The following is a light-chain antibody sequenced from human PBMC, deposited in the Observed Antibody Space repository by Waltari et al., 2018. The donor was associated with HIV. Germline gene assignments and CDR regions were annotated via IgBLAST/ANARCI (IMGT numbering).Light chain of an antibody. CDR2: KAS. Sequence: DIQMTQPPSTLSASVGDTVSITCRASQSIDSWLAWYQQKPGKAPKLLIYKASNLESGVPPSFSGSGSGTEFTLTITSLLPDDFATYYCQQYKSYSPSSFGQGTRLEIK. CDR3: QQYKSYSPSS. J-gene: IGKJ2*01. V-gene: IGKV1-5*03. CDR1: QSIDSW.